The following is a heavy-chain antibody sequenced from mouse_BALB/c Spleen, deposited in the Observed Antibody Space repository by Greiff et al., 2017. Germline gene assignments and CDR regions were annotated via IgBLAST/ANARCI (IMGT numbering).Heavy chain of an antibody. Sequence: EVHLVESGGGLVKPGGSLKLSCAASGFTFSDYYMYWVRQTPEKRLEWVATISDGGSYTSYPDSVKGRFTISRDNAKNNLYLQMSSLKSDDTAMYYCASDRGYDGDYYAMDYWGQGTSVTVSS. J-gene: IGHJ4*01. D-gene: IGHD2-2*01. CDR3: ASDRGYDGDYYAMDY. V-gene: IGHV5-4*02. CDR1: GFTFSDYY. CDR2: ISDGGSYT.